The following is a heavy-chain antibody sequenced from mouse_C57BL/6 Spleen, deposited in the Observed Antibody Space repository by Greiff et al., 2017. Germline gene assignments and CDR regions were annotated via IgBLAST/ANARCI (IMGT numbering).Heavy chain of an antibody. Sequence: QVQLQQPGAELVMPGASVKLSCKASGYTFTSYWMHWVKQRPGQGLEWIGEFDPSDSYTNYNQKSKGKSTLTVDKSSSTAYMQLSSLTSEDSAVYYCARSGGNYLDYWGQGTTLTVSS. CDR2: FDPSDSYT. CDR1: GYTFTSYW. V-gene: IGHV1-69*01. D-gene: IGHD3-1*01. J-gene: IGHJ2*01. CDR3: ARSGGNYLDY.